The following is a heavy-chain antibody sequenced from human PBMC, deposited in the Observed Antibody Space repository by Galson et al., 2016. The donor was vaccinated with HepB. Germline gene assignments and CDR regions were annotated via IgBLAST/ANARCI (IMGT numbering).Heavy chain of an antibody. CDR3: ARGKSLLTMPWNYGLDV. D-gene: IGHD1-1*01. J-gene: IGHJ6*04. Sequence: SLRLSCAASGFTFSIHDMHWVRQVTGKGLEWVSAIETAGDTYYPDSVKGRFTISRENDNNSLYLQMNDLRAGDTAVYYCARGKSLLTMPWNYGLDVWGKGTAVTVSS. V-gene: IGHV3-13*01. CDR1: GFTFSIHD. CDR2: IETAGDT.